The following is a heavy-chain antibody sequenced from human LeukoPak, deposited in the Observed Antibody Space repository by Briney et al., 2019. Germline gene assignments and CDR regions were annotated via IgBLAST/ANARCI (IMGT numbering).Heavy chain of an antibody. D-gene: IGHD4-23*01. CDR3: ARKGNRDGDYGGNSLLPYYFDY. CDR1: GGSFSGYY. CDR2: INHSGST. Sequence: SETLSLTCAVYGGSFSGYYWSWIRQPAGKGREWIGEINHSGSTNYNPSLKRRVTISVDTSKDQSSLKLSSVTAADTAVYYCARKGNRDGDYGGNSLLPYYFDYWGQGTLVTASS. V-gene: IGHV4-34*01. J-gene: IGHJ4*02.